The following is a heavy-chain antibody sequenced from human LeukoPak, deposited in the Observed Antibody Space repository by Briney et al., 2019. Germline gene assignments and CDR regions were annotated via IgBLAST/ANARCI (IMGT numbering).Heavy chain of an antibody. J-gene: IGHJ3*02. CDR1: GFTFSSYW. D-gene: IGHD3-22*01. Sequence: AGGSLRLSCAASGFTFSSYWMSWVRQAPGKGLEWVAVISYDGSNKYYADSVKGRFTISRDNAKNSLYLQMNSLRAEDTAVYYCARDLIKDYYDSPDAFDIWGQGTMVTVSS. V-gene: IGHV3-30*03. CDR3: ARDLIKDYYDSPDAFDI. CDR2: ISYDGSNK.